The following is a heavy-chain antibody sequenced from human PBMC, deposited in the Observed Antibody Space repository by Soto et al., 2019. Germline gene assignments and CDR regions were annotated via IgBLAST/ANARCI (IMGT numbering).Heavy chain of an antibody. CDR2: AYHNGLT. J-gene: IGHJ4*02. D-gene: IGHD6-19*01. CDR1: GDSVTSNVW. Sequence: SETLSLTCAISGDSVTSNVWWSWVRQPPGQGLEWIGEAYHNGLTDYNPSLKSRVTMSVDTSKNEFSLKLTSLTAADTAIYYCARDAAVPGESDRFDYWGQGTLVTVS. CDR3: ARDAAVPGESDRFDY. V-gene: IGHV4-4*02.